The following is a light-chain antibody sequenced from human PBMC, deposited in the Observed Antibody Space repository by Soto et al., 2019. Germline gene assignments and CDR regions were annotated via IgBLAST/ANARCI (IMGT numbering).Light chain of an antibody. J-gene: IGKJ4*01. CDR3: QLYNNWPLT. CDR2: GAS. CDR1: QSVSSY. V-gene: IGKV3-15*01. Sequence: IVMTQSPATLSVSPGERATLSCRTSQSVSSYLAWYQQKPGQAPRLLIYGASTRATGIPARFSGGGSGTEFTLTISSLQSEDFAVYYCQLYNNWPLTFGGGTKVEIK.